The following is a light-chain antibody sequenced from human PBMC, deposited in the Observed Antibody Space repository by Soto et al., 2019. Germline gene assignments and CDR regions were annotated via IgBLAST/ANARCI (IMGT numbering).Light chain of an antibody. CDR3: QQYGNSPFT. CDR1: QSVSSSY. V-gene: IGKV3-20*01. Sequence: IVLTQSPGTLSLSPGERATLSCRASQSVSSSYLAWYQQKPGQAPRLLIYGASSRATGIPDRFSGSGSGTDFTLTISRLEPEDFAVYYCQQYGNSPFTVGPGTKVDIK. CDR2: GAS. J-gene: IGKJ3*01.